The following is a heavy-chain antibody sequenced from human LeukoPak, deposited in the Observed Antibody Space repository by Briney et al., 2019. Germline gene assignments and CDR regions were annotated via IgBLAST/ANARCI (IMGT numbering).Heavy chain of an antibody. V-gene: IGHV3-23*01. CDR3: AKDRGWLVGVCFDY. Sequence: PGGSLRLSCAASGFTFSSYGMSWVRQAPGKGLEWVSAISGSGGSTHYADSVKGRFTISRDNSKNTLYLQMNSLRAKDTAVYYCAKDRGWLVGVCFDYWGQGTLVTVSS. J-gene: IGHJ4*02. CDR2: ISGSGGST. D-gene: IGHD6-19*01. CDR1: GFTFSSYG.